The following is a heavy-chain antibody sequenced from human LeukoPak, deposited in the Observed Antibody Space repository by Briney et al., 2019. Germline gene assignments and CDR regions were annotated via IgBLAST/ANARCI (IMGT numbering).Heavy chain of an antibody. CDR2: IFYSGST. CDR3: ARASGAFDY. CDR1: SGSISSYY. V-gene: IGHV4-59*01. Sequence: PSETLSLTCTVSSGSISSYYWSWIRQPPGKGLEWIGYIFYSGSTNYNPSLKSRVTISVDTSKNQFSLKLNSVTAADTAVYYCARASGAFDYWGQGALVTVSS. J-gene: IGHJ4*02.